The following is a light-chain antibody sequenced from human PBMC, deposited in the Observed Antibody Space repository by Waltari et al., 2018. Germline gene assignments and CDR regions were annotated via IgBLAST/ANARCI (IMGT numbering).Light chain of an antibody. J-gene: IGLJ2*01. CDR1: SSDVGNYDL. Sequence: QSALTRPASVSGSPGQSITISCTGTSSDVGNYDLVSWYQQHPGKAPKLMIYEVTKRPSWVSNRFSGSKSGNTASLTVSGLQAEDEADYYCCSYAGSGTLVFGGGTKLTVL. V-gene: IGLV2-23*02. CDR3: CSYAGSGTLV. CDR2: EVT.